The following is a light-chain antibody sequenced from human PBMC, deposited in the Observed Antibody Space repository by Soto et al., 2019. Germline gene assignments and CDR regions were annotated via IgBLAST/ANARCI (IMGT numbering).Light chain of an antibody. J-gene: IGLJ1*01. CDR1: SSDVGGYHY. CDR3: SSYTSSITYV. Sequence: QSALTQPASVSGAPGQSITISCTGTSSDVGGYHYVSWYQQSPGKAPKVMIYDVSNRPSGVSNRFSGSKSGTTASLTISGLQAEDEADYYCSSYTSSITYVFGTGTKVTVL. CDR2: DVS. V-gene: IGLV2-14*01.